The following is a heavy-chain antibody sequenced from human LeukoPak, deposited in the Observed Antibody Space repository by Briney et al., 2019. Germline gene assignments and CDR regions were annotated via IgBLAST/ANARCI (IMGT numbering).Heavy chain of an antibody. CDR1: GYTFTGYY. CDR3: AIDYSNYVVGYYFDY. D-gene: IGHD4-11*01. Sequence: GASVKVSCKASGYTFTGYYMHWVRQAPGQGLEWMGWISAYNGNTNYAQKLQGRVTMTTDTSTSTAYMELRSLRSDDTAVYYCAIDYSNYVVGYYFDYWGQGTLVTVSS. CDR2: ISAYNGNT. J-gene: IGHJ4*02. V-gene: IGHV1-18*04.